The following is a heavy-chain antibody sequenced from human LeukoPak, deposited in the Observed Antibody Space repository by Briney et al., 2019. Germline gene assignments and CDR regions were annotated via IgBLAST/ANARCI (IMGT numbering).Heavy chain of an antibody. V-gene: IGHV3-43*01. CDR1: GFTFDDYT. CDR3: AKDEAAYCGGDCYLAY. J-gene: IGHJ4*02. CDR2: ISWDGGDT. D-gene: IGHD2-21*02. Sequence: GGSLRLSCAASGFTFDDYTMRWVRHAPGKGLEWVSLISWDGGDTYYADSVKGRFSISRDNSKNSLFLQMDSMRTEDTALYYCAKDEAAYCGGDCYLAYWGQGTLVTVSS.